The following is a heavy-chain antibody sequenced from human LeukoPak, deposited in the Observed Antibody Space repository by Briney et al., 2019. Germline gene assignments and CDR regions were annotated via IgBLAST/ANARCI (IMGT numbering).Heavy chain of an antibody. V-gene: IGHV1-2*06. CDR3: ARAPHGYGDYVRAFDI. CDR1: GYTFTGYY. J-gene: IGHJ3*02. CDR2: INPNSGGT. D-gene: IGHD4-17*01. Sequence: ASVKVSCKASGYTFTGYYMHWVRQAPGQGLEWMGRINPNSGGTNYAQKFQGRVTMTRDTSISTAYMELSSLRSEDTAVYYCARAPHGYGDYVRAFDIWGQGTMVTVSS.